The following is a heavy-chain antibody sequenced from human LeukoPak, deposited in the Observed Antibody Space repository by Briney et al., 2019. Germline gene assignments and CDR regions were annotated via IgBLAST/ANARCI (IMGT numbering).Heavy chain of an antibody. J-gene: IGHJ4*02. CDR2: INHSRST. Sequence: SETLSLTCAVYGGSFSGFYWTWIRQPPGKGLEWIGQINHSRSTHYNPSLKSRVTISVDTSKNQFSLKLSSVTAADTAVYYCARGVGSYPHDYWGQGTLVTVSS. CDR1: GGSFSGFY. D-gene: IGHD1-26*01. CDR3: ARGVGSYPHDY. V-gene: IGHV4-34*01.